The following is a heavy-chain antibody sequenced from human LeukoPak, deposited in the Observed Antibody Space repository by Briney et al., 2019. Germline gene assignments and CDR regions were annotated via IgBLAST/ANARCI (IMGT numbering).Heavy chain of an antibody. J-gene: IGHJ4*02. CDR2: IIPIFGTA. CDR3: ARDSAGNQYSSGNFDL. Sequence: SVKVSCKASGGTFSSYAISWVRQAPGQGLEWMGGIIPIFGTANYAQKFQGRVTITADESTSTAYMELNSLTADDTAVYFCARDSAGNQYSSGNFDLWGQGTLVSVSS. CDR1: GGTFSSYA. D-gene: IGHD3-10*01. V-gene: IGHV1-69*01.